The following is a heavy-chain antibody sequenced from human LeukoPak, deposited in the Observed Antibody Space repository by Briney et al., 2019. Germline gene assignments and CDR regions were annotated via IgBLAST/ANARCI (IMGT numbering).Heavy chain of an antibody. CDR1: GFTFSTYG. V-gene: IGHV3-30*02. Sequence: PGGSLRLSCAASGFTFSTYGIHWVRQAPGKGLEWVALTRYDGRKEYYADSVKGRFTISRDTSKNTVYLQMNSLRAEDTAVYHCATLPGGYCSGVSCSDAFSLWGQGTMVAVSS. J-gene: IGHJ3*01. D-gene: IGHD2-15*01. CDR3: ATLPGGYCSGVSCSDAFSL. CDR2: TRYDGRKE.